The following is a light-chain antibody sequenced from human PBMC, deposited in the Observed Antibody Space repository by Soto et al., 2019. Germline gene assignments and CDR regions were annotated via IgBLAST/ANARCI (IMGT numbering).Light chain of an antibody. CDR3: SSYAGTTNFV. Sequence: QSVLTQPPSASGSPGQSVTISCTGASSDVGGYNFVSWYQQHPGKAPKLLIYDVSKRPSGVPDRFSGSKSGNTASLTVSGLQAEDEADYYCSSYAGTTNFVFGTGTKVTV. CDR2: DVS. J-gene: IGLJ1*01. V-gene: IGLV2-8*01. CDR1: SSDVGGYNF.